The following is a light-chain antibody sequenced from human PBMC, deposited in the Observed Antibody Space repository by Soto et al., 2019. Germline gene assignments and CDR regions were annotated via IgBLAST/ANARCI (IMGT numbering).Light chain of an antibody. CDR2: EVS. CDR1: SSDVGAYNY. Sequence: QSALTQPASVSGSPGQSITISCTGTSSDVGAYNYVSWYQQHPGKAPNLIISEVSNRPSGVSNRFSGSKSGNTASLTISGLQAEDEADYYCSSYTSSSTVVFGGGTQLTVL. V-gene: IGLV2-14*01. CDR3: SSYTSSSTVV. J-gene: IGLJ2*01.